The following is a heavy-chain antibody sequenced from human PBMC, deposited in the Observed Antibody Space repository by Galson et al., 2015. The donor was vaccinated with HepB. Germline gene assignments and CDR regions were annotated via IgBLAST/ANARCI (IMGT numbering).Heavy chain of an antibody. J-gene: IGHJ3*02. CDR2: IYSGGST. CDR1: GFTVSTNY. D-gene: IGHD4-11*01. CDR3: ARVDDYSMPYGFDI. V-gene: IGHV3-66*02. Sequence: SLRLSCAASGFTVSTNYMTWVRQAPGKGLEWVSLIYSGGSTYYADSVKGRFTISRDNSQNTLYLQMNSLRAEDTAVYYCARVDDYSMPYGFDIWGQGTMVTVSS.